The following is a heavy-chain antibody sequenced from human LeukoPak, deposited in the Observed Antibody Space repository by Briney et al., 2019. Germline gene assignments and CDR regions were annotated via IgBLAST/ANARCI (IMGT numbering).Heavy chain of an antibody. CDR3: ATSTIFGVYGMDV. V-gene: IGHV5-51*01. Sequence: GESLKISCKGSGYSFTSFWIGWVRQMPGKGLEWMGIIYPGDSDTRYSPSFQGQVTISADKSISTAYLQWSSLKASDTAMYYCATSTIFGVYGMDVWGQGTTVTVSS. J-gene: IGHJ6*02. CDR1: GYSFTSFW. CDR2: IYPGDSDT. D-gene: IGHD3-3*01.